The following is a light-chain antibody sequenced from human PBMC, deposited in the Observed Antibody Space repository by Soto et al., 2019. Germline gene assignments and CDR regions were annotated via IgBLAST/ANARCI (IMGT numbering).Light chain of an antibody. J-gene: IGKJ3*01. CDR1: QSVSSSY. CDR2: AAS. Sequence: EIVLTQSPGTLSLSPGERATLSCRASQSVSSSYLAWYRQKPGQAPRLLIYAASSRATGIPDRFSGSGSGTDFTLTISRLAPEDFAVYYCQQYGSSLFTFGPGTKVDIK. CDR3: QQYGSSLFT. V-gene: IGKV3-20*01.